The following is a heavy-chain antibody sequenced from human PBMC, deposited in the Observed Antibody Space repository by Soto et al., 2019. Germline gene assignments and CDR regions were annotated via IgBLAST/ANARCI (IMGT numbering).Heavy chain of an antibody. J-gene: IGHJ5*02. CDR1: GGSFSGYY. D-gene: IGHD3-22*01. CDR3: ASSSGYTYNWFDP. Sequence: SETLSLTCAVYGGSFSGYYWSWIRHPPGKGLEWIGEINHSGSTNYNPPLKSRVTISVDTSKNQFSLKLSSVTAADTAVYYCASSSGYTYNWFDPWGQGTLVTVSS. CDR2: INHSGST. V-gene: IGHV4-34*01.